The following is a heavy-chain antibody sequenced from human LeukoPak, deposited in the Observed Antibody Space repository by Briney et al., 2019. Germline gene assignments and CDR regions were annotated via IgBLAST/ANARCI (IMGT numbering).Heavy chain of an antibody. D-gene: IGHD3-22*01. CDR3: AREGFWTMIVAPWGYFDY. J-gene: IGHJ4*02. CDR2: IIPLLGIA. Sequence: GASVKVSCKASGGTFSSYASSWVRQAPGQRLEWLGRIIPLLGIANYAQKFQGRVTITADKSTSTAYMELSSLRSEDTAVYYCAREGFWTMIVAPWGYFDYWGQGTLVTVSS. CDR1: GGTFSSYA. V-gene: IGHV1-69*04.